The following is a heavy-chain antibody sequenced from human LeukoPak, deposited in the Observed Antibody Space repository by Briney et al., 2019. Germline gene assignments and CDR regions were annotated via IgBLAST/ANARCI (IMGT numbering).Heavy chain of an antibody. J-gene: IGHJ5*02. D-gene: IGHD2-2*01. CDR1: GFTFSSYE. CDR2: ISTSGSTK. Sequence: GGSLRLSCAASGFTFSSYEMNWVRQAPGKGLEWVSYISTSGSTKYYADSVKGRFTISRDNSKNTLYLQMNSLRAEDTAVYYCAKVYDNQLLFNWFDPWGQGTLVTVSS. CDR3: AKVYDNQLLFNWFDP. V-gene: IGHV3-48*03.